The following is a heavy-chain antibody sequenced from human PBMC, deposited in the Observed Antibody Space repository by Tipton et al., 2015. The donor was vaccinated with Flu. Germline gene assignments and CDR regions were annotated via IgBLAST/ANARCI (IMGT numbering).Heavy chain of an antibody. CDR2: NYYSGLS. CDR1: GDSISSGGYY. J-gene: IGHJ5*02. Sequence: TLSLTCTVSGDSISSGGYYWTWIRQRPGKGLEWIGYNYYSGLSLYNPSLKSRLTISVDKSKNQFSLRLNSVTAADTAVYYCAKGLDPWGQGTLVTVSS. CDR3: AKGLDP. V-gene: IGHV4-31*03.